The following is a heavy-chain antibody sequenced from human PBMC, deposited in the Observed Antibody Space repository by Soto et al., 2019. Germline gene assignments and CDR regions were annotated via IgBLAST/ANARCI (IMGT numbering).Heavy chain of an antibody. CDR3: VRDGVGATAFFGYFDY. V-gene: IGHV3-33*01. D-gene: IGHD1-26*01. Sequence: QVQLVESGGGVVQPGRSLRLSCAASGFTFTKYGMHWVRQAPGKGLEWVAVIRRDVSNTYYADSVRGRFTISRDNSKNTLYLQMNSLRAEDTAVYYCVRDGVGATAFFGYFDYWGQGTLVTVSS. J-gene: IGHJ4*02. CDR1: GFTFTKYG. CDR2: IRRDVSNT.